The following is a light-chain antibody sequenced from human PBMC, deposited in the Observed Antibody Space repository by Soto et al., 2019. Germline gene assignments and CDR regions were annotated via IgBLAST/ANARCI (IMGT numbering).Light chain of an antibody. Sequence: DIQMNPSPSSLSASVGDRVTITCRASQTISILLNWYQQKPGKAPKLLIYGASTLQGGVPSRFSGSGSGTEFALTISGLQPDDFAVYYCQQYNRYAVTFGQGTKVDI. CDR3: QQYNRYAVT. CDR2: GAS. CDR1: QTISIL. V-gene: IGKV1-5*01. J-gene: IGKJ1*01.